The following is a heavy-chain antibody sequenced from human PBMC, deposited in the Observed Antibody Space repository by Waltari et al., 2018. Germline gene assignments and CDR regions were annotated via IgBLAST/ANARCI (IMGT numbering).Heavy chain of an antibody. CDR3: ARDSLFGCGGDCYRHYYGMDV. CDR1: SISSHS. CDR2: IYYSGST. Sequence: SISSHSWSWIRQPPGKGLGWIGYIYYSGSTNYNPSLKSRVTIAVDTSKNQFSLKLSSVTASDTAVYYCARDSLFGCGGDCYRHYYGMDVWGQGTTVTVSS. D-gene: IGHD2-21*01. V-gene: IGHV4-59*11. J-gene: IGHJ6*02.